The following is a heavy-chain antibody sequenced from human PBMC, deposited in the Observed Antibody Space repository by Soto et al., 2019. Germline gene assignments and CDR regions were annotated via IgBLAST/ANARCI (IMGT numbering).Heavy chain of an antibody. CDR1: GFTFSSFG. Sequence: QVQVVEPGGGVVQPGRSLRLSSAASGFTFSSFGMHWVRQAPGKGLEWVSLIWYDGSKKSYGDSVKGRFTISRDNSRNTVYLQMNSLRADDTAVYYCARDASYYSLWSGYYPSRNGMDVWGQGTTVTVSS. V-gene: IGHV3-33*01. J-gene: IGHJ6*02. CDR2: IWYDGSKK. CDR3: ARDASYYSLWSGYYPSRNGMDV. D-gene: IGHD3-3*01.